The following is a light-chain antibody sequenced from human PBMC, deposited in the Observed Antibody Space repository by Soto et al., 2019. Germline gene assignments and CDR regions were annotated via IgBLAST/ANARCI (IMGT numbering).Light chain of an antibody. CDR2: GAS. Sequence: EIVLTQSPGTLSLSPGERATLSCRASQSVSSSYLGWYQQKPGQAPRLLICGASSRATGIPDRFSGSGSGTDFTLTISRLEPEDFAVYYCQQYGSSFSFTFGPGTKVDIK. J-gene: IGKJ3*01. V-gene: IGKV3-20*01. CDR3: QQYGSSFSFT. CDR1: QSVSSSY.